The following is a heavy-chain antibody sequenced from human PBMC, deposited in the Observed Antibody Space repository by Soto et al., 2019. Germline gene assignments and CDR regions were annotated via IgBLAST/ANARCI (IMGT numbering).Heavy chain of an antibody. D-gene: IGHD1-1*01. V-gene: IGHV1-69*12. CDR1: GGTFSSSA. Sequence: QVQLVQSGAEVKNPGSSVKVSCKASGGTFSSSAISWVRQAPGQGLEWVGGIMPVFPTQDYEQNFQGRVTIPENESTTTAYLELTSLRADDTAVYYCAGDKDRLQFGANYCYLLDVWGQGTAITASS. J-gene: IGHJ6*02. CDR2: IMPVFPTQ. CDR3: AGDKDRLQFGANYCYLLDV.